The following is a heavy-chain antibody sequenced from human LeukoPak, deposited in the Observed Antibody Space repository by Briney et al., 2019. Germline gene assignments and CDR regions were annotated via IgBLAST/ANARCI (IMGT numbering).Heavy chain of an antibody. CDR1: GYTFTSYA. CDR2: INAGNGNT. J-gene: IGHJ4*02. V-gene: IGHV1-3*01. D-gene: IGHD3-10*01. Sequence: ASVKVSCKASGYTFTSYAMHWVRQAPGQRIEWMGWINAGNGNTKYSQKFQGRVTITRATSASTAYMELSSLRSEDTAVYYCAGDPVDGVLLWFGESRFDYWGQGTLVTVSS. CDR3: AGDPVDGVLLWFGESRFDY.